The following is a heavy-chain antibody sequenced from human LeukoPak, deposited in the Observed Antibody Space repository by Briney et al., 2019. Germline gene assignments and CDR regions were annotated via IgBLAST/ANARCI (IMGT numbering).Heavy chain of an antibody. CDR3: ARSYSSSWYRVYYGMDV. CDR2: INHSGST. V-gene: IGHV4-34*01. CDR1: GGSFSGYY. J-gene: IGHJ6*02. D-gene: IGHD6-13*01. Sequence: SSETLSLTCAVYGGSFSGYYWSWIRQPPGKGLEWIGEINHSGSTNYNPSLKSRVTISVDTSKNQFSLKLSSVTAADTAVYYRARSYSSSWYRVYYGMDVWGQGTTVTVSS.